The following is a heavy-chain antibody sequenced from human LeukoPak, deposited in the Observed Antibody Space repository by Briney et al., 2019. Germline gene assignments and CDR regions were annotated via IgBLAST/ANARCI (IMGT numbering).Heavy chain of an antibody. V-gene: IGHV4-39*07. Sequence: SETLSRSCTVSRGSISSSSYYWGWIRQSPGKGLEWIGSIYYSGSTYYNPSLKSRVTISGDTSRNQFSLKLSSVTAADTAVYYCARPVESSGPGFDYWGQGTLVTVSS. CDR1: RGSISSSSYY. CDR3: ARPVESSGPGFDY. CDR2: IYYSGST. J-gene: IGHJ4*02. D-gene: IGHD3-10*01.